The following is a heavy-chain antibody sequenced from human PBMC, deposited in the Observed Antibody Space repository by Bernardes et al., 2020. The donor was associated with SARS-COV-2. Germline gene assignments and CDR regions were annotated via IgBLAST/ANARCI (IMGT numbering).Heavy chain of an antibody. V-gene: IGHV3-74*01. D-gene: IGHD6-13*01. CDR1: GFTLSSNW. CDR2: INSDGSST. J-gene: IGHJ6*02. Sequence: GGSLRLSCAASGFTLSSNWMHWVRQGPGKGLVWVSRINSDGSSTSYADSVKGRFTIPRDNAKNTLYLQMNSLRAEDTAVYYCARVDSSSWVGYYYYYYGMDVWGQGTTVTVSS. CDR3: ARVDSSSWVGYYYYYYGMDV.